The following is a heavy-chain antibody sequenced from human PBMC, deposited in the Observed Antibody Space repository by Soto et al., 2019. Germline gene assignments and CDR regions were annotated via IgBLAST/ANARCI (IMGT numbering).Heavy chain of an antibody. Sequence: GESLKISCAASGFTFSSYAMSWVRQAPGKGLEWVSAISGSGGSTYYADSVKGRFTISRDNSKNTLYLQMNSLRAEDTAVYYCAAAAGGAAAGKAPYWGQGTLVTVSS. D-gene: IGHD6-13*01. V-gene: IGHV3-23*01. CDR1: GFTFSSYA. J-gene: IGHJ4*02. CDR3: AAAAGGAAAGKAPY. CDR2: ISGSGGST.